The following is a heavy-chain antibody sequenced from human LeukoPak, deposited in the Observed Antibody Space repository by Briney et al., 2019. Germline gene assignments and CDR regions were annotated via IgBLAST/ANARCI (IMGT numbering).Heavy chain of an antibody. CDR3: ARQAARPYDY. Sequence: GGSLRLSCAASGFTFNSYSMHWVRQAPGKGLEWVAVISYDGSNKYYADSVKGRFTISGDNSKNTLYLQMNSLRTEDTAVFYCARQAARPYDYWGQGTLVTVSS. J-gene: IGHJ4*02. CDR2: ISYDGSNK. CDR1: GFTFNSYS. D-gene: IGHD6-6*01. V-gene: IGHV3-30-3*01.